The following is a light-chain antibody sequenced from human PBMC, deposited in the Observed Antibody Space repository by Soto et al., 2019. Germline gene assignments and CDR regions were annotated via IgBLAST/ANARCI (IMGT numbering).Light chain of an antibody. V-gene: IGKV3-15*01. CDR1: QSVSSN. CDR3: QQYHNWPLT. CDR2: GAS. J-gene: IGKJ4*01. Sequence: EIVMTQSTATLSVSPGERATLSCRASQSVSSNLAWYQQKPGQAPRLLIYGASTRATDIRARFSGSGSGTEFTLTISSLQSEDFAVYYCQQYHNWPLTFGGGTKVDIK.